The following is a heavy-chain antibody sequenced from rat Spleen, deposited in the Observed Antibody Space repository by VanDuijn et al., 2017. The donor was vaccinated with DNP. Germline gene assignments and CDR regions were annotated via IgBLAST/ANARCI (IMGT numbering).Heavy chain of an antibody. V-gene: IGHV5-31*01. Sequence: EVQLVESGGGPVQPGRSLKLSCVASGFIFSNYWMTWIRQAPGKGLAWVASISNTGDNTYYSDPVKGRFSLSRDNAKSTLYLQMDSLRSEDTATYYCTRDPESYYFDYWGQGVMVTVSS. J-gene: IGHJ2*01. CDR3: TRDPESYYFDY. CDR1: GFIFSNYW. CDR2: ISNTGDNT.